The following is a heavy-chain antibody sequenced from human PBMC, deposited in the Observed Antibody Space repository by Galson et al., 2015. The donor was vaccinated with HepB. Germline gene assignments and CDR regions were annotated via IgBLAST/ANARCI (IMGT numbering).Heavy chain of an antibody. CDR3: AREAGLRYCSGGSCYSGTDNWFDP. V-gene: IGHV3-30*03. J-gene: IGHJ5*02. D-gene: IGHD2-15*01. Sequence: SLRLSCAASGFTFSSYGMHWVRQAPGKGLEWVAVISYDGSNKYYADSVKGRFTISRDNAKNSLYLQMNSLRAEDTAVYYCAREAGLRYCSGGSCYSGTDNWFDPWGQGTLVTVSS. CDR2: ISYDGSNK. CDR1: GFTFSSYG.